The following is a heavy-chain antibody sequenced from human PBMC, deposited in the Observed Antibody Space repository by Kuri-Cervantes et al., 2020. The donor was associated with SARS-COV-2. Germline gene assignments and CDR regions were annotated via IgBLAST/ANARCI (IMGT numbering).Heavy chain of an antibody. CDR2: IYTSGST. Sequence: SETLSLTCTVSGGSISTYYWSWIRQSAGKGLEWIGRIYTSGSTDYNPSLKSRVTMSVDTSKNQFSLKLSSVTAADTAVYYCARDMRSAELAFDLWGRGTLVTVSS. CDR3: ARDMRSAELAFDL. D-gene: IGHD3-16*01. CDR1: GGSISTYY. J-gene: IGHJ2*01. V-gene: IGHV4-4*07.